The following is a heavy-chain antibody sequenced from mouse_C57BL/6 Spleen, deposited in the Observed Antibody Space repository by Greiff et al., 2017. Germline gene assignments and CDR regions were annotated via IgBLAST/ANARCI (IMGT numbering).Heavy chain of an antibody. Sequence: VQLQESGPGLVKPSQSLSLTCSVTGYSITSGYYWNWIRQFPGNKLEWMGYISYDGSNNYNPSLKNRISITRDTSKNQFFLKLNSVTTEDTATYYCARLDDYESWFAYWGQGGLVTVSA. CDR3: ARLDDYESWFAY. V-gene: IGHV3-6*01. CDR2: ISYDGSN. D-gene: IGHD2-4*01. CDR1: GYSITSGYY. J-gene: IGHJ3*01.